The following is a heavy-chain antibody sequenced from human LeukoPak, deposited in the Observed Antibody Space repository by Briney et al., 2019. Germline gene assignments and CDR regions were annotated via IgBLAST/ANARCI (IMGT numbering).Heavy chain of an antibody. V-gene: IGHV3-21*01. Sequence: PGGSLRLSCAASGFTVSSNYMNWVRQAPGKGLEWVSSISSSSNYIYYADSVKGRFTISRDNAKNSLYLQMNSLRAEDTAVYYCARDPFASYGLMYYFDYWGQGTLVTVSS. CDR3: ARDPFASYGLMYYFDY. CDR2: ISSSSNYI. J-gene: IGHJ4*02. D-gene: IGHD5-18*01. CDR1: GFTVSSNY.